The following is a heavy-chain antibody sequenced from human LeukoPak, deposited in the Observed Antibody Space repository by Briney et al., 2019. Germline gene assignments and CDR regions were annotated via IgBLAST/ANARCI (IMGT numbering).Heavy chain of an antibody. V-gene: IGHV4-61*02. CDR3: ARGGYDFWSGYTY. Sequence: PSETLSLTCTVSGGSISSGSYYWSWIRQPAGKGLEWIGRIYTSGSTNYNPSLKSRVTISVDTSKNQFSLKLSSVTAADTAVYHCARGGYDFWSGYTYWGQGTLVTVSS. CDR1: GGSISSGSYY. D-gene: IGHD3-3*01. CDR2: IYTSGST. J-gene: IGHJ4*02.